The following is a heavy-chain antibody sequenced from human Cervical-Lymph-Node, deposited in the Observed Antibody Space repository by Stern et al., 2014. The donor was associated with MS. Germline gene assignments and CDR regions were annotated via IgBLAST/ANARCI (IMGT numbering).Heavy chain of an antibody. V-gene: IGHV4-39*01. J-gene: IGHJ4*02. Sequence: QLQLQESGPGLVKPSETLSLTCTVSGGSISSSSYYWGWIRQPPGKGLEWIGSIYYSGSTYYTPPLKSRVTISVDTSKNQFSLKLSCVTAADTAVYYCARGRDCSGGSCMYYFDYWGQGTLVTVSS. CDR2: IYYSGST. CDR3: ARGRDCSGGSCMYYFDY. CDR1: GGSISSSSYY. D-gene: IGHD2-15*01.